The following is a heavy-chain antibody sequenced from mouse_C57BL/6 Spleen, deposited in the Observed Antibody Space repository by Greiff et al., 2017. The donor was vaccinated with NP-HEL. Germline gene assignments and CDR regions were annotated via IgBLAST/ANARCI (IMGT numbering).Heavy chain of an antibody. CDR1: GFTFSDYY. CDR3: ARDPTNYYGSSYWYFDV. J-gene: IGHJ1*03. Sequence: EVNVVESEGGLVQPGSSMKLSCTASGFTFSDYYMAWVRQVPEKGLEWVANINYDGSSTYYLDSLKSRFIISRDNAKNILYLQMSSLKSEDTATYYCARDPTNYYGSSYWYFDVWGTGTTVTVSS. V-gene: IGHV5-16*01. CDR2: INYDGSST. D-gene: IGHD1-1*01.